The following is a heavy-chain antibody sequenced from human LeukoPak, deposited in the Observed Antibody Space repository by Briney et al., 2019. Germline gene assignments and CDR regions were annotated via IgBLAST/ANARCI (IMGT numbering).Heavy chain of an antibody. V-gene: IGHV3-53*01. D-gene: IGHD1-26*01. CDR1: GFTVSSNY. CDR3: AKVASGSYYNWPFDY. CDR2: IYSGGST. Sequence: PGGSLRLSCAASGFTVSSNYMSWVRQAPGKGLEWVSVIYSGGSTYYADSVKGRFTISRDNAKNSLYLQMNSLRAEDTAVYYCAKVASGSYYNWPFDYWGQGTLVTVSS. J-gene: IGHJ4*02.